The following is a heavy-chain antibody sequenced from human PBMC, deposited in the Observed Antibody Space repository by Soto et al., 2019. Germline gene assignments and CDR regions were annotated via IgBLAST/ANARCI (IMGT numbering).Heavy chain of an antibody. CDR3: ARDRGSSFLGGGIYGMNV. D-gene: IGHD6-6*01. CDR2: ILYDGSNK. Sequence: QVQVVESGGGLFKPGSPLRLSCAASGFSFSDYVMHWVRQAPGKGWGWLAVILYDGSNKYYPDSVKGRFTISRDNSKNTLYLQINSLRPEDTAVYYCARDRGSSFLGGGIYGMNVWGQGTTVTVSS. CDR1: GFSFSDYV. V-gene: IGHV3-30*04. J-gene: IGHJ6*02.